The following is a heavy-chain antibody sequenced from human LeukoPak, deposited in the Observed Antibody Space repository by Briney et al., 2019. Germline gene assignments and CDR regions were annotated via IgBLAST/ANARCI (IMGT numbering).Heavy chain of an antibody. CDR3: ARDDSGWGSSWIH. J-gene: IGHJ4*02. Sequence: GGSLRLSCAASGFTVSSNYMSWVRQAPGKGLEWVSVIYSGGSTYYADSVKGRSTISRDNSKNTLYLQMNSLRAEDTAVYYCARDDSGWGSSWIHWGQGTLVTVSS. CDR2: IYSGGST. D-gene: IGHD6-13*01. V-gene: IGHV3-53*01. CDR1: GFTVSSNY.